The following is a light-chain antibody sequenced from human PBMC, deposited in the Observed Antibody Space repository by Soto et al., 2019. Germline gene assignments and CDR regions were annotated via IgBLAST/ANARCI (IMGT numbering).Light chain of an antibody. CDR1: QSVSSSY. CDR3: QQYGSSPIT. J-gene: IGKJ5*01. V-gene: IGKV3-20*01. Sequence: EIVLTQSPGTLSLSPGERATLSCRASQSVSSSYLVWYQQKPGQAPRLLIYGASSRATDIPDRFSGSGSGTDFTLTISRLEPEDFAVYYCQQYGSSPITFGQGTRLETK. CDR2: GAS.